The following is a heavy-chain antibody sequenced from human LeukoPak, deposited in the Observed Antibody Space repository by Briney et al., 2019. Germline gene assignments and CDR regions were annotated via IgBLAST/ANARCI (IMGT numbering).Heavy chain of an antibody. CDR1: GFTFSSYA. J-gene: IGHJ4*02. CDR2: IKQDGSEK. D-gene: IGHD3-10*01. V-gene: IGHV3-7*01. Sequence: GGSLRLSCAASGFTFSSYAMSWVRQAPGKGLEWVANIKQDGSEKYYVDSVKGRFTISRDNAKNSLYLQMNSLRAEDTAVYYCARDHYGRGFGEFIYYFDYWGQGTLVTVSS. CDR3: ARDHYGRGFGEFIYYFDY.